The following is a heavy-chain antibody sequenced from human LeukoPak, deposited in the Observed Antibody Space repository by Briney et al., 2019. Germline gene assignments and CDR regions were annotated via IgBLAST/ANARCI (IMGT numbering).Heavy chain of an antibody. Sequence: SVKVSWKAFGGTFRNYAFSWVRQAPGQGLEWMGRIIPILGIANYAQKFQGRVTITADKSTSTAYMELSSLRSEDTAVYYCARGYCSSTSCPGDFQHWGQGTLVTVSS. D-gene: IGHD2-2*01. CDR1: GGTFRNYA. V-gene: IGHV1-69*04. CDR2: IIPILGIA. CDR3: ARGYCSSTSCPGDFQH. J-gene: IGHJ1*01.